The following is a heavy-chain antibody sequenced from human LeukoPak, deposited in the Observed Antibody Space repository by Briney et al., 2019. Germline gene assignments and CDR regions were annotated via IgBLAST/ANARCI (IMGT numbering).Heavy chain of an antibody. CDR1: GFTFDNYA. CDR2: ISRNSGSI. Sequence: GGSLRLSCAASGFTFDNYAMNWVRQAPGKGLEWVSYISRNSGSICYADSVKGRFTISRDNAKNSLYLQMSSLRADDTAVYYCVRDGYCLDESSYYVVLDIWGQGTMVTVSS. J-gene: IGHJ3*02. CDR3: VRDGYCLDESSYYVVLDI. D-gene: IGHD3-10*02. V-gene: IGHV3-9*01.